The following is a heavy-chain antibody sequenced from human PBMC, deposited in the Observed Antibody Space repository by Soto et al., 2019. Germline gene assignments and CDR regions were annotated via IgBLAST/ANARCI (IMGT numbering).Heavy chain of an antibody. J-gene: IGHJ4*02. CDR1: GFTFSSYS. Sequence: EVQLVESGRGLVQPGGSLRLSCAASGFTFSSYSMNWVRQAPGKGLEWVSYISSSSSTIYYADSVKGRFTISRDNAKNSLYLQMNSLRDEDTAVYYCARDPIGYCSSTSCYYDILTGYYDYWGQGTLVTVSS. D-gene: IGHD2-2*01. CDR2: ISSSSSTI. CDR3: ARDPIGYCSSTSCYYDILTGYYDY. V-gene: IGHV3-48*02.